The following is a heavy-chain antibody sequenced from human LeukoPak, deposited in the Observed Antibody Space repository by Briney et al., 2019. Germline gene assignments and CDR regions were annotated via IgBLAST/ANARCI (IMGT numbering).Heavy chain of an antibody. CDR1: GFTVSKMH. CDR3: ARELPSPNDHHYFDY. D-gene: IGHD1-1*01. CDR2: IYNDGSP. Sequence: GGSLRLSCAASGFTVSKMHMSWVRQAPGKGLEWVSVIYNDGSPYYADSVQGRFTISSDNSKNTLFLQMNSLRVEDTAVYYCARELPSPNDHHYFDYWGQGTLVTVSS. J-gene: IGHJ4*02. V-gene: IGHV3-53*01.